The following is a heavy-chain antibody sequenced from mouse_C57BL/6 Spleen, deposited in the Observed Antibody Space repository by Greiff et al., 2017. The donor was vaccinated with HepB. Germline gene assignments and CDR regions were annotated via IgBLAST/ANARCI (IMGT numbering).Heavy chain of an antibody. CDR1: GFTFSSYA. D-gene: IGHD1-1*01. Sequence: EVMLVESGGGLVKPGGSLKLSCAASGFTFSSYAMSWVRQTPEKRLEWVATISDGGSYTYYPDNVKGRFPISRDNAKNNLYLQMSHLKSEDTAMYYCARGTTVVDWFAYWGQGTLVTVAA. J-gene: IGHJ3*01. V-gene: IGHV5-4*03. CDR3: ARGTTVVDWFAY. CDR2: ISDGGSYT.